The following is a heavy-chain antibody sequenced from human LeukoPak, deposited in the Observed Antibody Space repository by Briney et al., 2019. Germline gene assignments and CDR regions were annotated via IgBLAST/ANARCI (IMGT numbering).Heavy chain of an antibody. Sequence: PSETLSLTCTVSGGSISSYYWSWIRQPPGQGLEWIGYIYYSGSTNYNPSLKSRATLSVDTSKNQFSLKLSSVTAGDTAVYYCASGASLGGYYYGMDVWGEGTTVTVSS. D-gene: IGHD3-16*01. CDR3: ASGASLGGYYYGMDV. CDR2: IYYSGST. V-gene: IGHV4-59*08. CDR1: GGSISSYY. J-gene: IGHJ6*04.